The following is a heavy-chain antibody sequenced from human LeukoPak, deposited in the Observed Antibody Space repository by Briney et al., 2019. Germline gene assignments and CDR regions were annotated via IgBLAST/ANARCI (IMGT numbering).Heavy chain of an antibody. D-gene: IGHD6-13*01. CDR2: INPNSGGT. CDR1: GYTFTGYY. Sequence: ASVNVSCKASGYTFTGYYMHWVRQAPGQGLEWMGWINPNSGGTNYAQKFQGRVTITRDTSISTAYMELSRLRSDDTAVYYCARVVDSSSWYWFDPWGQGTLVTVSA. CDR3: ARVVDSSSWYWFDP. J-gene: IGHJ5*02. V-gene: IGHV1-2*02.